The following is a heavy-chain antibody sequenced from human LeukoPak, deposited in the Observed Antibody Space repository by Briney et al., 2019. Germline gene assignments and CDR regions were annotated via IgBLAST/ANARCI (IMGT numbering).Heavy chain of an antibody. J-gene: IGHJ4*02. CDR2: IYYSGST. D-gene: IGHD6-13*01. CDR3: ARRPYSSSWLHDTGFDY. V-gene: IGHV4-59*08. CDR1: GGSISSYY. Sequence: SETLSLTRTVSGGSISSYYWSWIRQPPGKGLEWIGYIYYSGSTNYNPSLKSRVTISVDTSKNQFSLKLRSVHAEDTAVYYCARRPYSSSWLHDTGFDYWGQGTLVTVSS.